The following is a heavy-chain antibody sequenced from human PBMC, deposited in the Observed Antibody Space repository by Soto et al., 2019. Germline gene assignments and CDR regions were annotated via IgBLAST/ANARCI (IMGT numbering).Heavy chain of an antibody. J-gene: IGHJ4*02. CDR3: ARGRYSSGWYGD. Sequence: QVQLQESGPGLVKPSETLSLTCTVSGGSISNYYWSWIRQPPGKGLECIGYISYSGSTNYNPSLKRRVTISVDPSKNQFSLKLFSVTPADTAVYYCARGRYSSGWYGDWGQGTLVTVSS. V-gene: IGHV4-59*01. D-gene: IGHD6-19*01. CDR1: GGSISNYY. CDR2: ISYSGST.